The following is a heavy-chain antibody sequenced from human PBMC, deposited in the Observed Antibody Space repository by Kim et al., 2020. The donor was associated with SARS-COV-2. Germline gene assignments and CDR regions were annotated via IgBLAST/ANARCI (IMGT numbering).Heavy chain of an antibody. CDR1: GFSLRTSGLC. V-gene: IGHV2-70*11. Sequence: SGPTLVNPTQTLTLTCTFSGFSLRTSGLCVSWIRQPPGKALEWLARIDWDGDKHYSTSLQTRLTISKDTSKNQVVLTLTNMDPVDTATYYCARIPTYSGGYRGCMDVGGHGTTVTVSS. D-gene: IGHD1-26*01. CDR3: ARIPTYSGGYRGCMDV. J-gene: IGHJ6*02. CDR2: IDWDGDK.